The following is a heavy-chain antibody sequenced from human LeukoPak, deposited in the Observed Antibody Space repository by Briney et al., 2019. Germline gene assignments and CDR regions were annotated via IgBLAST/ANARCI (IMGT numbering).Heavy chain of an antibody. CDR1: GGSISSGGYS. CDR2: IYHSGST. CDR3: ARAYGGNYFDY. Sequence: KPSETLSLTCAVSGGSISSGGYSWSWIRQPPGKGLEWIGYIYHSGSTYYNPSLKSRVTISVDRSKNQFSLKLSSVTAADTAVYYCARAYGGNYFDYWGQGTLVTVSS. J-gene: IGHJ4*02. D-gene: IGHD4-23*01. V-gene: IGHV4-30-2*01.